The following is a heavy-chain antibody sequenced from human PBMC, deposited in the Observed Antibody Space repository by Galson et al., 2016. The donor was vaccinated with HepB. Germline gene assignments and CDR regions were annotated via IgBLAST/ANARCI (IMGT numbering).Heavy chain of an antibody. Sequence: SETLSLTCSVSGGAISGSSFYWGWIRQPPGKRLEWIGSIYYSGSTYNSPSLKSRATMSVDTSKNQFSLKLSSVTAADTAVYYCARRLTGAGTFDYWGQGTLLTVSS. J-gene: IGHJ4*02. D-gene: IGHD6-19*01. CDR1: GGAISGSSFY. CDR3: ARRLTGAGTFDY. CDR2: IYYSGST. V-gene: IGHV4-39*01.